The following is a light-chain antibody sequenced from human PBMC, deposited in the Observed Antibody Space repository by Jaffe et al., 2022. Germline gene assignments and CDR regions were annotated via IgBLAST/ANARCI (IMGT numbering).Light chain of an antibody. CDR2: SGF. CDR1: QDISKY. V-gene: IGKV1-27*01. Sequence: DIEMTQSPSSLSASVGDTVTITCRASQDISKYVAWYQQKPGKAPNLLVYSGFTLKSGVPSRFSGTASGTHFTLTISSLQPEDVATYYCQKYNTAPFTFGGGTKLEIK. CDR3: QKYNTAPFT. J-gene: IGKJ4*01.